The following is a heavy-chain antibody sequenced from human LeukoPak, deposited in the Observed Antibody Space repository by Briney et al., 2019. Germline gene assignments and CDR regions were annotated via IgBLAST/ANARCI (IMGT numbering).Heavy chain of an antibody. Sequence: SGRSLRLSCAASGLTFRSYAMHWVRQAPGKGLEWVAVISYDGNNKYYADSVKGRFTISRDNSKNTLYLQMNSLRAEDTAVYYCARALPITMIVVVYPGGMDVWGQGTTVTVSS. CDR3: ARALPITMIVVVYPGGMDV. J-gene: IGHJ6*02. CDR2: ISYDGNNK. V-gene: IGHV3-30-3*01. D-gene: IGHD3-22*01. CDR1: GLTFRSYA.